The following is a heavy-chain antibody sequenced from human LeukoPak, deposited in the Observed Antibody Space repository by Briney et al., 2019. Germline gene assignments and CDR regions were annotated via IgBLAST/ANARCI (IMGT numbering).Heavy chain of an antibody. D-gene: IGHD3-16*01. CDR2: ISWSGTTI. CDR3: ARGRSGGLVDAFDI. V-gene: IGHV3-48*03. CDR1: GFTFSSYE. J-gene: IGHJ3*02. Sequence: GGSLRLSCAASGFTFSSYEMNWVRQAPGKGLEWVSYISWSGTTIYYADSVKGRFTLSRDNAKNSLYLQMNSLRVEDAAAYYCARGRSGGLVDAFDIWGQGTMVTVSS.